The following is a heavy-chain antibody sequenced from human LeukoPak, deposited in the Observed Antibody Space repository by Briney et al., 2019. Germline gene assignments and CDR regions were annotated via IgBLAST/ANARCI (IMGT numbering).Heavy chain of an antibody. J-gene: IGHJ4*02. D-gene: IGHD6-19*01. CDR1: GFTFSSYW. V-gene: IGHV3-74*01. CDR2: INGDGRST. CDR3: AREVSYSSGLDFDY. Sequence: PGGSLRLSCAASGFTFSSYWMHWVRQVPGKGLVWVSRINGDGRSTSYADSVKGRFTISRENAKNTLYLQMNSLRVEDTAIYFCAREVSYSSGLDFDYWGQGTLVTVSS.